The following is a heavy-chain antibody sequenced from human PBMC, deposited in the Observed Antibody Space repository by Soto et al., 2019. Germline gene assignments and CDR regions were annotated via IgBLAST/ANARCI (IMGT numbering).Heavy chain of an antibody. Sequence: EVQLVESGGGLVQPGGSLRLSCTASRFTFSNYAMTWVRQAPGKGLEWVSAISASGANTYYAHSVKGRFTISRDNSKNTLFLQMNSLTVEATASYYCAEALGSPGDTWGLGTLVTVSS. CDR1: RFTFSNYA. CDR2: ISASGANT. CDR3: AEALGSPGDT. J-gene: IGHJ4*02. D-gene: IGHD1-26*01. V-gene: IGHV3-23*04.